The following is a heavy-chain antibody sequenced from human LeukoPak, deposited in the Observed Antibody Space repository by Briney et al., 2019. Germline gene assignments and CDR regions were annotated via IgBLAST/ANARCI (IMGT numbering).Heavy chain of an antibody. CDR1: GGSISTGTYY. Sequence: KPSQTLSLTCTVSGGSISTGTYYWSWVRQPPGKGLEWLGYIYHTGNTYYNPSLKSRVTISVDTSKNQFSLKLTSVTAADTAVYYCARVTIFGLGGDAFDIRGQGTMVTVSS. V-gene: IGHV4-30-2*01. CDR2: IYHTGNT. CDR3: ARVTIFGLGGDAFDI. D-gene: IGHD3-3*01. J-gene: IGHJ3*02.